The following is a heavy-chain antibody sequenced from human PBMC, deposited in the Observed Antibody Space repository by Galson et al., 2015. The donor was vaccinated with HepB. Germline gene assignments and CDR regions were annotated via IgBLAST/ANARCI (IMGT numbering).Heavy chain of an antibody. CDR1: GYTFTGYY. Sequence: SVKVSCKASGYTFTGYYMHWVRQAPGQGLEWMGWINPNSGGTNYAQKFQGRVTMTRDTSISTAYMELSRLRSDDTAVYYCARDSGGYSYGLKEYYLDYWGQGTLVTVSS. CDR3: ARDSGGYSYGLKEYYLDY. J-gene: IGHJ4*02. CDR2: INPNSGGT. V-gene: IGHV1-2*02. D-gene: IGHD5-18*01.